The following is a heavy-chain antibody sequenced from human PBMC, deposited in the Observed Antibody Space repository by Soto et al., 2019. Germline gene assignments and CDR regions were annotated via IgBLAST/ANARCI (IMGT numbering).Heavy chain of an antibody. D-gene: IGHD1-26*01. J-gene: IGHJ4*02. V-gene: IGHV3-30*18. CDR3: AKGSYSGIYSDFDY. CDR2: ISYDGSNK. CDR1: GFTFSSYG. Sequence: GGSLRLSCAASGFTFSSYGMYWFRQAPGKGLEWVAGISYDGSNKYYADSVKGRFTISRDNSKNTLYLQMNSLRAEDTAVYYCAKGSYSGIYSDFDYWGQGTLVTVSS.